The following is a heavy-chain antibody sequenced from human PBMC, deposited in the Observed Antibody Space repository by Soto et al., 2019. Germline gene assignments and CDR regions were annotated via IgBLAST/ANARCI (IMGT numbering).Heavy chain of an antibody. CDR3: AKVPVWIAAAGTRYFDY. Sequence: GGALRLSCASSGFILSGCAMNWVRQALGKRLEWVSAISGSSSSTYYADSVKGRFTISRDNSKNTLYLQMNSLRAEDTAVYYCAKVPVWIAAAGTRYFDYWGQGTLVTVSS. V-gene: IGHV3-23*01. J-gene: IGHJ4*02. CDR2: ISGSSSST. CDR1: GFILSGCA. D-gene: IGHD6-13*01.